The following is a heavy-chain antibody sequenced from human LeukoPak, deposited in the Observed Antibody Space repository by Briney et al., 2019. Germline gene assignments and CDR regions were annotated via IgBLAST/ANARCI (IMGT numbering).Heavy chain of an antibody. CDR1: GGSISSYY. J-gene: IGHJ4*02. CDR3: ARDLGYVDTAMVMGFGY. Sequence: SETLSLTCTVSGGSISSYYWSWIRQPPGKGLEWIGYIYYSGSTNYNPSLKSRVTISADTSKNQFSLKLSSVTAADTAVYYCARDLGYVDTAMVMGFGYWGQGTLVTVSS. CDR2: IYYSGST. V-gene: IGHV4-59*01. D-gene: IGHD5-18*01.